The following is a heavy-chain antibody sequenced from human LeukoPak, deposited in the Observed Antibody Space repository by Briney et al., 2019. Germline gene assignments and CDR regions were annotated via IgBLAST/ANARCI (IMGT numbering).Heavy chain of an antibody. Sequence: GGSLRLSCAASGFTFDDYTIHWVRQAPGKGLEWVSLISWNGVSTYYADSVKGRFTISRDDSKNSLYLQMNSLRTEDTALYYCGKERGTSGYFDYWGQGTLVTVSS. CDR3: GKERGTSGYFDY. D-gene: IGHD3-10*01. V-gene: IGHV3-43*01. J-gene: IGHJ4*02. CDR2: ISWNGVST. CDR1: GFTFDDYT.